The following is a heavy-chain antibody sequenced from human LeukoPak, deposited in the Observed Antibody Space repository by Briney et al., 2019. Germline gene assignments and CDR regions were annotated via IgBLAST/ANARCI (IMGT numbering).Heavy chain of an antibody. Sequence: GGSLRLSCAASRFTFSSYAMHWVRQAPGKGLEYVSAISSNGGSTYYANSVKGRFTISRDNSKNTLYLQMGSLRAEDTAVYYCANLGYYDYVWGSYANTAWGQGTLVTVSS. CDR1: RFTFSSYA. J-gene: IGHJ5*02. D-gene: IGHD3-16*01. CDR3: ANLGYYDYVWGSYANTA. V-gene: IGHV3-64*01. CDR2: ISSNGGST.